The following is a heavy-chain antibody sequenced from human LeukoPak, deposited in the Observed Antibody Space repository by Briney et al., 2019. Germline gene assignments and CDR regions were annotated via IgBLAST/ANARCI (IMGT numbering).Heavy chain of an antibody. V-gene: IGHV1-18*01. CDR1: GYTFTNYG. J-gene: IGHJ3*02. D-gene: IGHD3-10*01. CDR2: ISVYYGNT. CDR3: ARDTMVRGVIITLDAFDI. Sequence: GASVKVSCKASGYTFTNYGISWVRQAPGQGLEWMGWISVYYGNTNYAQKLQGRVTMTTDTSTSTAYMELRSLRSDDTAVYYCARDTMVRGVIITLDAFDIWGQGTMVTVSS.